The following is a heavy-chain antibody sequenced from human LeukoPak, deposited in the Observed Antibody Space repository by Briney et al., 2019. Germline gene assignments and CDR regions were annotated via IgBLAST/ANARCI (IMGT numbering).Heavy chain of an antibody. Sequence: ASVKVSCKASVGTFSSFAFSWVRQAPGQGLEWMGGIIPIFGTANYAQKFQGRVTITADESTSTAYMELSSLRSEDTAVYYCAREVVVVAARWFDPWGQGTLVSVSS. J-gene: IGHJ5*02. CDR2: IIPIFGTA. D-gene: IGHD2-15*01. CDR3: AREVVVVAARWFDP. CDR1: VGTFSSFA. V-gene: IGHV1-69*13.